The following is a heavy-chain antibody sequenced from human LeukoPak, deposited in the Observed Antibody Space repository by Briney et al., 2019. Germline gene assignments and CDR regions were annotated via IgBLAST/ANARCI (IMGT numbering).Heavy chain of an antibody. CDR1: GFTFTSYA. CDR3: ARVDANQYYYDSSGPRPLDY. D-gene: IGHD3-22*01. CDR2: INPSGGST. V-gene: IGHV1-46*01. J-gene: IGHJ4*02. Sequence: GGSLRLSCAASGFTFTSYALHWVRQAPGQGLEWMGIINPSGGSTSYAQKFQGRVTMTRDTSTSTVYMELSSLRSEDTAVYYCARVDANQYYYDSSGPRPLDYWGQGTLVTVSS.